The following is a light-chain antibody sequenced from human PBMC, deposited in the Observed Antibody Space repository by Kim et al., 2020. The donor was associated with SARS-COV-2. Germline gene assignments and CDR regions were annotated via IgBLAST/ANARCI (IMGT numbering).Light chain of an antibody. V-gene: IGLV1-47*01. Sequence: QSVLSQPPSASGTPGQRGTISCSGSGSNIGSNYVYWYQQFPGAAPRLLIYRNNERSSGVPDRFSGSKSGSSASLAISGLRSEDEAEYYCAAWDDSLSGMVFGEGTKLTVL. CDR2: RNN. CDR1: GSNIGSNY. CDR3: AAWDDSLSGMV. J-gene: IGLJ2*01.